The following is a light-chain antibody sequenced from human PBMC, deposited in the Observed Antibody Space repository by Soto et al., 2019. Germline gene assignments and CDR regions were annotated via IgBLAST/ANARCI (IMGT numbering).Light chain of an antibody. V-gene: IGKV1-5*03. CDR3: QQYMTYPET. CDR1: QSISRW. J-gene: IGKJ1*01. CDR2: KAS. Sequence: DIQMTQSPSSLYASVWDRVTITCRASQSISRWVAWYQQKPGKAPKVLIYKASSLESGVTSRFSGSGSGTEFTLTISSLQADDFATYYCQQYMTYPETFGQGTKVDIK.